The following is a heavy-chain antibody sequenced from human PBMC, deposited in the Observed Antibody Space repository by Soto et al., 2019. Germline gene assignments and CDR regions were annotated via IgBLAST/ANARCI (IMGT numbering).Heavy chain of an antibody. CDR1: GFTLSSYA. Sequence: GGSLRLSCAASGFTLSSYAMNWVRQAPGKGLEWVSVISGSGVITYYADSVKGRFTISRDNSKNTLYLQMNSLRAEDTAVYYCARSHLYYDSSGYPDYWGQRTLVTVSS. V-gene: IGHV3-23*01. D-gene: IGHD3-22*01. CDR2: ISGSGVIT. CDR3: ARSHLYYDSSGYPDY. J-gene: IGHJ4*02.